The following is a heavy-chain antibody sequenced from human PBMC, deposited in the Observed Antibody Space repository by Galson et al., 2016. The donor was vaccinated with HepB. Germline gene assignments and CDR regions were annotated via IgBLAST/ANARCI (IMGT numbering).Heavy chain of an antibody. J-gene: IGHJ4*02. V-gene: IGHV1-8*01. CDR2: MNPKRGNT. Sequence: SVKVSCKASGYTFTNFHINWVRQAPGQGLEWMGRMNPKRGNTVYSQKFPGRVTVTWNTSITTAYMELSSLTSADTAAYYCAGDFGREQWPRGRDYFDFWGQGSLVTVSS. CDR3: AGDFGREQWPRGRDYFDF. D-gene: IGHD6-19*01. CDR1: GYTFTNFH.